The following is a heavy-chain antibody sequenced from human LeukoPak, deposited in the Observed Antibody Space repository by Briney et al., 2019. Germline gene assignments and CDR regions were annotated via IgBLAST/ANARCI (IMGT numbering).Heavy chain of an antibody. CDR1: GFTFSNAW. CDR2: IKSKTDGGTT. CDR3: TTGITIFGVVPSGYYFDY. V-gene: IGHV3-15*01. J-gene: IGHJ4*02. Sequence: GGSLRLSCAASGFTFSNAWMSWVRQAPGKGLEWVGRIKSKTDGGTTDYAAPVKGRFTISRDDSKNTLYLQMNSLKTEDTAVYYCTTGITIFGVVPSGYYFDYWGQGTLVTVSS. D-gene: IGHD3-3*01.